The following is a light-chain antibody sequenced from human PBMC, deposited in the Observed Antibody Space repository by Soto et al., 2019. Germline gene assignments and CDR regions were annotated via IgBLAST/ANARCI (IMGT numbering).Light chain of an antibody. CDR1: QSLLYSNGYNY. CDR2: LGS. CDR3: MQALQIPWT. V-gene: IGKV2-28*01. J-gene: IGKJ1*01. Sequence: DIVMTQSPLSLPVTPGEPASISCRSSQSLLYSNGYNYLDWYLQKPGQSPQLLIYLGSNRASGVPDRFSGSGSGTDFTLKISRVEAEDVGVYYCMQALQIPWTFDQGTKVEIK.